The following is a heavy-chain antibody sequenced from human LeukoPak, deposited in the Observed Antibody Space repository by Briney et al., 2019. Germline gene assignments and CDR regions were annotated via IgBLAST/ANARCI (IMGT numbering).Heavy chain of an antibody. D-gene: IGHD4-17*01. CDR3: GRDPNGDYLGAFEF. CDR2: ISAGGGET. Sequence: GGSLRLSCAASGFTFSTYAMTWVRQAAEKGLEWVSIISAGGGETYYADSVKGRFTISRDNSKNTLYLQMNSLRVEDTAVYYCGRDPNGDYLGAFEFWGQETLVTVSA. CDR1: GFTFSTYA. V-gene: IGHV3-23*01. J-gene: IGHJ3*01.